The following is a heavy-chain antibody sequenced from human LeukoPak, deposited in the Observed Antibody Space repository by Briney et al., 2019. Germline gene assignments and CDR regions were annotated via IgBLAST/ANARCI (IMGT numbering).Heavy chain of an antibody. J-gene: IGHJ6*02. CDR3: ARGRYCSSTSCPGADYYYYGMDV. Sequence: GGSLRLSCAASGFTFSSYWMSWVRQAPGKGLEWVANIKQDGSEKYYVDSVKGRFTISRDNAKNSLYLQMNSLRAEDTAVYYCARGRYCSSTSCPGADYYYYGMDVWGQGTTVTVSS. D-gene: IGHD2-2*01. CDR1: GFTFSSYW. CDR2: IKQDGSEK. V-gene: IGHV3-7*01.